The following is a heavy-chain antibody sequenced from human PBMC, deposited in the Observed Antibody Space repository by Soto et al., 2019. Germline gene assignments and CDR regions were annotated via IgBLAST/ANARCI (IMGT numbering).Heavy chain of an antibody. V-gene: IGHV3-48*02. CDR2: IIRIRSDI. CDR1: EFTFSSDH. Sequence: EVQLVESGGGSVQPGGSLRLSCAASEFTFSSDHMNWVRQAPGKGLEWISYIIRIRSDIYYAESVKGRFTISRDNAKQSLYLQMNSLRDEDPAVYYFAGGRITLRTWGQGTPVTGSS. J-gene: IGHJ5*02. D-gene: IGHD3-22*01. CDR3: AGGRITLRT.